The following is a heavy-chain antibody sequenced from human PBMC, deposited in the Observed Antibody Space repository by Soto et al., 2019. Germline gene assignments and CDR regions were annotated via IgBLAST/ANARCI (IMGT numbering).Heavy chain of an antibody. J-gene: IGHJ5*02. V-gene: IGHV4-31*11. CDR3: ARETGYYGGYNWFDP. CDR2: IYYNGDT. D-gene: IGHD3-3*01. CDR1: GGSISAAAYY. Sequence: PLSLTCAFSGGSISAAAYYWSWIRQLPGKGLEWIGYIYYNGDTYYNPSLERRVTISLDTSKNQFSLELTSVTAADTAVYYCARETGYYGGYNWFDPWGQGTLVTVSS.